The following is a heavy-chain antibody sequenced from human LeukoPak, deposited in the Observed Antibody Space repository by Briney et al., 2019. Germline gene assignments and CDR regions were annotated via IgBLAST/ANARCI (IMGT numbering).Heavy chain of an antibody. CDR3: ASTRPYCSGGSCFNDAFDI. CDR1: GGSISSGSYY. Sequence: KSSETLSLTCTVSGGSISSGSYYWSWIRQPAGKGLEWFGRIYTSGSTNYNPSLKSRVTISVDTSKNQFSLKLSSVTAADTAVYYCASTRPYCSGGSCFNDAFDIWGQGTMVTVSS. J-gene: IGHJ3*02. CDR2: IYTSGST. V-gene: IGHV4-61*02. D-gene: IGHD2-15*01.